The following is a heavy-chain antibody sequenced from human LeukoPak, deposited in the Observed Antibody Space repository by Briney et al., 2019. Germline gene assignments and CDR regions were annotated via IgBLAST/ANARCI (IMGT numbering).Heavy chain of an antibody. D-gene: IGHD5-12*01. V-gene: IGHV1-18*01. CDR3: ARGLRTYYYYYMDV. CDR2: ISAYNGNT. Sequence: ASVKVSCTASGYTFTSYGISWVRQAPGQGLEWMGWISAYNGNTNYAQKLQGRVTMTTDTSTSTAYMELRSLRSDDTAVYYCARGLRTYYYYYMDVWGKGTTVTVSS. CDR1: GYTFTSYG. J-gene: IGHJ6*03.